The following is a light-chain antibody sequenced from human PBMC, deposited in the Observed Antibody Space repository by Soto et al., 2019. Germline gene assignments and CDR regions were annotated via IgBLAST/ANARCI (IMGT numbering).Light chain of an antibody. CDR3: QQYNSYPFT. CDR1: QSISSW. Sequence: DIQMTQSPSTLSSSVGDRVTITCRASQSISSWFAWYQQKPGKAPKLLIYKASSLDSGVPARFSGSGSGTEFTLTISSLQPDDFATYYCQQYNSYPFTFGPGTKVDIK. V-gene: IGKV1-5*03. CDR2: KAS. J-gene: IGKJ3*01.